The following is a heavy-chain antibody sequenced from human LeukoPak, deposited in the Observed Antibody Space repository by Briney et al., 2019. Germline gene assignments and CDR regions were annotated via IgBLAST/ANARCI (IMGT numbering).Heavy chain of an antibody. CDR1: GGSISSYY. Sequence: SETLSLTCTVSGGSISSYYWNWIRQPAGKGLEWIGRIYTSGSTTYNPSLKSRVTMSVDTSKNQFSLRLSSVTAADTAVYYCARGMGGTYCSGGSCYPYYFDYWGQGTLVTVSS. CDR2: IYTSGST. J-gene: IGHJ4*02. CDR3: ARGMGGTYCSGGSCYPYYFDY. V-gene: IGHV4-4*07. D-gene: IGHD2-15*01.